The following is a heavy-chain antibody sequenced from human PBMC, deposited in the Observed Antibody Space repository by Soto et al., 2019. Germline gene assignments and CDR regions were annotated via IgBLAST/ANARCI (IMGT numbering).Heavy chain of an antibody. CDR1: GFTFSSYA. J-gene: IGHJ3*02. D-gene: IGHD4-17*01. V-gene: IGHV3-23*01. CDR2: ISGSGGST. CDR3: AKEGWGDYGDPSGAFDI. Sequence: GGSLRLSCAASGFTFSSYAMSWVRQAPGKGLEWVSAISGSGGSTYYADSVKGRFTISRDNPKNTLYLQMNSLRAEDTSVYYGAKEGWGDYGDPSGAFDIWGQGTMVTVSS.